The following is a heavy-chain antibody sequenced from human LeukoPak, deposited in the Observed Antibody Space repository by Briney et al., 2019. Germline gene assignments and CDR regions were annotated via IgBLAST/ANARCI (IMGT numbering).Heavy chain of an antibody. J-gene: IGHJ6*03. V-gene: IGHV1-69*05. D-gene: IGHD2-2*01. CDR2: ISPAFGTA. Sequence: SVKVSCKASGGTFSSYAISWVRQAPGQGLEWMGGISPAFGTANYAQKFQGRVTIITDESTSTAYMELIGLRSEDTAVYYCARARLVGVPAAIYYYYMDVWGKGTTVTVSS. CDR1: GGTFSSYA. CDR3: ARARLVGVPAAIYYYYMDV.